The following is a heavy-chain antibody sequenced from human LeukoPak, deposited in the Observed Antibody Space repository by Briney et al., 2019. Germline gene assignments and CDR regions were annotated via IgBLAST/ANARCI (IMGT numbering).Heavy chain of an antibody. CDR1: DDSITMYY. CDR2: VDHTGST. V-gene: IGHV4-59*01. Sequence: SETLSLTCSVSDDSITMYYWTWIRQPPGKGLEWIGYVDHTGSTNFNPSLNGRVSISSDTTKSLFSLRLRSVTAADTAVYYCARKRATIYWGGCYYMDVWGKGTTVTISS. D-gene: IGHD5-12*01. J-gene: IGHJ6*03. CDR3: ARKRATIYWGGCYYMDV.